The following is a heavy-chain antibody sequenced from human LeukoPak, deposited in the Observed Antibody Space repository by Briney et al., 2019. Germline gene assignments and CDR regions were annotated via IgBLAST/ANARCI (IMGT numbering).Heavy chain of an antibody. Sequence: PGGSLRLSCAASGFTVSNNYMSWVRQAPGKGLEWVSVIYSGGSTYYTDSVKGRFSISRDTSKNTLYLQMSSLRAEDTAVYYCAAQGVFSHGGYWGQGTLVTVSS. CDR2: IYSGGST. D-gene: IGHD3-16*01. CDR3: AAQGVFSHGGY. CDR1: GFTVSNNY. J-gene: IGHJ4*02. V-gene: IGHV3-53*01.